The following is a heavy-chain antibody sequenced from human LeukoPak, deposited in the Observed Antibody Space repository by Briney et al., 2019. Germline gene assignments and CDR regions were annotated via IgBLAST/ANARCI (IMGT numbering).Heavy chain of an antibody. CDR1: GYTFTGYY. CDR2: INPNPNSGDT. CDR3: ARGLLWLGELGY. D-gene: IGHD3-10*01. J-gene: IGHJ4*02. V-gene: IGHV1-2*02. Sequence: ASVKVSCKASGYTFTGYYMHWARQAPGQGLEWMGWINPNPNSGDTNYTQKFQGRVTMTTDTSINTAYLELRSLRSDDTAVYYCARGLLWLGELGYWGQGTLVTVSS.